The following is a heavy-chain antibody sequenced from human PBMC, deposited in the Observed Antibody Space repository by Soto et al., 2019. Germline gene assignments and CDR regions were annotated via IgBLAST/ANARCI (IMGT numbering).Heavy chain of an antibody. V-gene: IGHV3-30*04. CDR1: GFTFRTYA. J-gene: IGHJ4*02. CDR2: ISYDGSNT. D-gene: IGHD6-13*01. Sequence: GGSLRLSCAASGFTFRTYAMHWVRQAPGKGLEWVAVISYDGSNTYYADSVKGRFTISRDSSKNTLYLQMYSLRTEDSAVYYCARVHSSSYHYFDYWGQGPVVTVSS. CDR3: ARVHSSSYHYFDY.